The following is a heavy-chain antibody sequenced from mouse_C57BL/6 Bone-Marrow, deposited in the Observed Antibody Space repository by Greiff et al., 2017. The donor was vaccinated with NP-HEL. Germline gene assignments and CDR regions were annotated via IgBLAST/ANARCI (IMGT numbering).Heavy chain of an antibody. V-gene: IGHV8-8*01. CDR1: GFSLSTFGMG. D-gene: IGHD2-2*01. CDR2: IWWDDDK. Sequence: QVTLKVCGPGILQPSQTLSLTCSFSGFSLSTFGMGVGWIRQPSGKGLEWLAHIWWDDDKYYNPALKSRLTISKDTSKNQVFLKIANVDTADTATYYCARILWLRRGDYYAMDYWGQGTSVTVSS. CDR3: ARILWLRRGDYYAMDY. J-gene: IGHJ4*01.